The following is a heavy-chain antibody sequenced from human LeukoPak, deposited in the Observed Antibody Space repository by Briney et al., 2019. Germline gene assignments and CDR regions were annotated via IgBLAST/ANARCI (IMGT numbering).Heavy chain of an antibody. Sequence: PGGSPRLSCAASGFSFTSYGMHWVRQAPGKGLEWVAVIWYDGTNKYYADSVKGRFTISRDTSNNMLYLQMNSLRAEDTAVYYCARVSESGNSDYWGQGTLVTVSS. CDR2: IWYDGTNK. CDR3: ARVSESGNSDY. D-gene: IGHD4-23*01. J-gene: IGHJ4*02. CDR1: GFSFTSYG. V-gene: IGHV3-33*01.